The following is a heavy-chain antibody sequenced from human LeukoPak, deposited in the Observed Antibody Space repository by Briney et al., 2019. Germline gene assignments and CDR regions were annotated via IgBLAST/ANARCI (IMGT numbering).Heavy chain of an antibody. V-gene: IGHV1-2*02. D-gene: IGHD6-19*01. CDR3: AREKLETGYSSGCHAY. Sequence: ASVKVSCKASGYTFTGYYMHWVRQAPGQGLEWMGWINPNSGGTNYAQKFQGRVTMTRDTSISTAYMELSRLRSDDTAVYYCAREKLETGYSSGCHAYRGQGTLVTVSS. CDR2: INPNSGGT. CDR1: GYTFTGYY. J-gene: IGHJ4*02.